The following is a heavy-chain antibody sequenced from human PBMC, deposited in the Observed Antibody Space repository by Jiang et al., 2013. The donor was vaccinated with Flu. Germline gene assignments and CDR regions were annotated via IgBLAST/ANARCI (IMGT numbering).Heavy chain of an antibody. CDR1: GGTFSSYA. D-gene: IGHD1-26*01. CDR3: ASSAYSGSYQTYYYYGMDV. Sequence: VQLVESGAEVKKPGSSVKVSCKASGGTFSSYAISWVRQAPGQGLEWMGGIIPIFGTANYAQKFQGRVTITADESTSTAYMELSSLRSEDTAVYYCASSAYSGSYQTYYYYGMDVWGQGTTVTVSS. J-gene: IGHJ6*02. V-gene: IGHV1-69*01. CDR2: IIPIFGTA.